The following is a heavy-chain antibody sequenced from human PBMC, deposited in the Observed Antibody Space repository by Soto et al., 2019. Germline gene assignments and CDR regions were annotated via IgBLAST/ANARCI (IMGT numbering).Heavy chain of an antibody. CDR3: TRDSGWVEMATNAPNDY. CDR1: GFTFGDYA. CDR2: IRSKAYGGTT. Sequence: EVQLVESGGGLVKPGRSLRLSCTASGFTFGDYAMSWFRQAPGKGLEWVGFIRSKAYGGTTEYAASVKGRFTISRDDSKSIAYLQMNSLKTEDTAVYYCTRDSGWVEMATNAPNDYWGQGTLVTVSS. J-gene: IGHJ4*02. D-gene: IGHD1-26*01. V-gene: IGHV3-49*05.